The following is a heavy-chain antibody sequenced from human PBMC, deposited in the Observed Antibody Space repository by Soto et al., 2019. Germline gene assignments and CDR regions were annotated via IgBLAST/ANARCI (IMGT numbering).Heavy chain of an antibody. D-gene: IGHD4-17*01. V-gene: IGHV3-23*01. CDR2: ISGSGGST. J-gene: IGHJ4*02. Sequence: WGSLLLSCASSVFTFSSYAMSWVRQAPGKGLEWVSAISGSGGSTYYADSVKGRFTISRDNSKNTLYLQMNSLRAEDTAVYYCAKDVSCDYGSCDYFDYWGQGTMVTVSS. CDR1: VFTFSSYA. CDR3: AKDVSCDYGSCDYFDY.